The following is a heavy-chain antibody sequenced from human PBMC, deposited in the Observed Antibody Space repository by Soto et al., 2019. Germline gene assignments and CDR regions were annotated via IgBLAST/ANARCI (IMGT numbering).Heavy chain of an antibody. CDR1: GYTFSNYL. CDR2: IDPSDSNT. D-gene: IGHD2-21*01. Sequence: GESLKISCKGSGYTFSNYLISWVRQMPGKSLDWMGRIDPSDSNTNYRPSFQGHVTISAXXXIXXXYXQXXXLXASDTAMYYCSAEIASPSDYWGQGTLITVPS. V-gene: IGHV5-10-1*01. J-gene: IGHJ4*02. CDR3: SAEIASPSDY.